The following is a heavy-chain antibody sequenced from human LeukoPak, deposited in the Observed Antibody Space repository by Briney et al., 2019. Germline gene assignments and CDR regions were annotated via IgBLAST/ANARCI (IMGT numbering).Heavy chain of an antibody. D-gene: IGHD3-3*01. V-gene: IGHV4-30-2*01. Sequence: NASQTLSLTCAVSGGSISSGGYSWSWIRQPPGKGLEWIGYIYHSGSTYHNPSLKSRVTISVDRSKNQFSLKLSSVTAADTAVYYCARFYYDFWSGYYNWGQGTLVTVSS. J-gene: IGHJ4*02. CDR2: IYHSGST. CDR1: GGSISSGGYS. CDR3: ARFYYDFWSGYYN.